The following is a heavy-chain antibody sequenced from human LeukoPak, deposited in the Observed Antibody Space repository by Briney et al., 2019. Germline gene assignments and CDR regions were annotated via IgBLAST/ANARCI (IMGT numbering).Heavy chain of an antibody. D-gene: IGHD5/OR15-5a*01. V-gene: IGHV4-39*01. Sequence: SETLSLTCTVSGGSISSTAYYWDWIRQPPGKGLEWIGSIYYSETTYYNSSLKSRVTISLNTSKNQFSLRLTSVTAADTAVYYCARQVSDYYYYYIDVWGKGATVSVSS. CDR2: IYYSETT. J-gene: IGHJ6*03. CDR1: GGSISSTAYY. CDR3: ARQVSDYYYYYIDV.